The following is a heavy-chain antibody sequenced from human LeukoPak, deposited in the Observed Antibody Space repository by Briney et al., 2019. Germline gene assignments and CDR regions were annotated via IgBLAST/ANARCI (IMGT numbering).Heavy chain of an antibody. CDR1: GGSISSYY. J-gene: IGHJ3*02. D-gene: IGHD6-19*01. CDR2: IYYSGST. CDR3: ARASAPYSSGWYRGRAFDI. Sequence: SETLSLTCTVSGGSISSYYWSWIRQPPGKGLEWIGYIYYSGSTNYNPSLKSRVTISVDTSKNQFSLKLSSVTAADTAVYYCARASAPYSSGWYRGRAFDIWGQGTMVTVSS. V-gene: IGHV4-59*12.